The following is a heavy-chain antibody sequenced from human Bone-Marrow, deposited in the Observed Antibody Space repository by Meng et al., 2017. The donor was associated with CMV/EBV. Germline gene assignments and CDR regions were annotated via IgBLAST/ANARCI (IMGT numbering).Heavy chain of an antibody. J-gene: IGHJ6*02. CDR2: MNPNSGNT. D-gene: IGHD2-15*01. CDR3: ARGGYCRGGSCPYYYYYGMDV. CDR1: GYTFTSYY. Sequence: ASVKVSCKASGYTFTSYYMHWVRQATGQGLEWMGWMNPNSGNTGYAQKFQGRVTMTRNTSISTAYMELSSLRSEDTAVYYCARGGYCRGGSCPYYYYYGMDVWGQGTTVTVSS. V-gene: IGHV1-8*02.